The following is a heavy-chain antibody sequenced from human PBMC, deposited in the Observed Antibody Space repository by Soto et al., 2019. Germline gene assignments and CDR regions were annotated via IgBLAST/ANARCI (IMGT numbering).Heavy chain of an antibody. CDR2: INFGRST. CDR1: GDSITNSDAY. J-gene: IGHJ4*02. V-gene: IGHV4-39*01. CDR3: ARHSGSYPETDY. D-gene: IGHD1-26*01. Sequence: SETLSLTCTVSGDSITNSDAYWTWIRQPPGKGLEWLATINFGRSTYYSPSLRSRLTMSVDTFKNQFSLKVSSVSATDTALYYCARHSGSYPETDYWGQGTLVTVSS.